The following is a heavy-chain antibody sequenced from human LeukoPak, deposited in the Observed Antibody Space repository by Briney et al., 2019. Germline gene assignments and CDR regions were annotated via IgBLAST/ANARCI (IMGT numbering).Heavy chain of an antibody. CDR3: ATLTTVTTTYPMDV. CDR2: ISSSGSTI. J-gene: IGHJ6*03. V-gene: IGHV3-48*03. D-gene: IGHD4-17*01. CDR1: GFTFSSYE. Sequence: GGSLRLSCAASGFTFSSYETNWVRQAPGKGLEWVSYISSSGSTIYYADSVKGRFTISRDNAKNSLYLQMNSLRAEDTAVYYCATLTTVTTTYPMDVWGKGTTVTISS.